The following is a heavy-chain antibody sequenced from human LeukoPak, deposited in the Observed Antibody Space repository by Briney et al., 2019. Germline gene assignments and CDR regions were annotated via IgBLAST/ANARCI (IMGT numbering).Heavy chain of an antibody. CDR2: IKRKTDGGTT. J-gene: IGHJ5*02. CDR1: GFTFSNAW. CDR3: TTVGADYYGSGSYFDP. D-gene: IGHD3-10*01. V-gene: IGHV3-15*07. Sequence: GGSLRLSCAASGFTFSNAWMNWVRQAPGKGLEWVGGIKRKTDGGTTDYAAPVKGRFTISRDDSKNTLYLQMNSLKTEDTAVYYCTTVGADYYGSGSYFDPWGQGTLVTVSS.